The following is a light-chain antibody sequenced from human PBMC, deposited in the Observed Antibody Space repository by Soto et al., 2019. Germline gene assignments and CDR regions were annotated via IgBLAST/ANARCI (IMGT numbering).Light chain of an antibody. CDR3: GTWDSSLSAGPYV. J-gene: IGLJ1*01. CDR1: SSNIGNNY. V-gene: IGLV1-51*01. Sequence: QSVLTQPPSVSAAPGQKVTISCSRSSSNIGNNYVSWYQQLPGTAPKLLIYDNNKRPSGIPDRFSGSKSGTSATLGITGLQTGDEADYYCGTWDSSLSAGPYVFGTGTKVTVL. CDR2: DNN.